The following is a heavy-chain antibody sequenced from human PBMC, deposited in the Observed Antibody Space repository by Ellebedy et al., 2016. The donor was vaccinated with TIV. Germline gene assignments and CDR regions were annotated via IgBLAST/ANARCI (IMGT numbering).Heavy chain of an antibody. Sequence: SETLSLXCTVSGGSISSGGNYWSWIRQHPGKGLEWIGYIYYSGSTYYNPSLKSRVTISVDTSKNQFSMKLSSVTAADTAVYYCARGEDTLVPHYWGQGTLVTVSS. D-gene: IGHD3-10*01. V-gene: IGHV4-31*03. CDR3: ARGEDTLVPHY. CDR1: GGSISSGGNY. CDR2: IYYSGST. J-gene: IGHJ4*02.